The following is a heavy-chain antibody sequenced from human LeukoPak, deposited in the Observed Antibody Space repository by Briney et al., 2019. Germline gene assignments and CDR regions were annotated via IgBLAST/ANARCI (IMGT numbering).Heavy chain of an antibody. CDR2: IYYSGST. D-gene: IGHD6-19*01. Sequence: SETLSLTCTVSGGSISSSSYYWGWIRQPPGKGLEWIGYIYYSGSTNYNPSLKSRVTISVDTSKNQFSLKLSSVTAADTAVYYCASSGWDFDYWGQGTLVTVSS. CDR1: GGSISSSSYY. J-gene: IGHJ4*02. V-gene: IGHV4-61*05. CDR3: ASSGWDFDY.